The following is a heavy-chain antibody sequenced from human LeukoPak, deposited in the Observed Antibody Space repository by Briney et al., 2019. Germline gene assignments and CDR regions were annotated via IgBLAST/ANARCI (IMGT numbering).Heavy chain of an antibody. CDR1: GFTFSSYS. J-gene: IGHJ4*02. D-gene: IGHD3-10*01. CDR2: ISSSSSYI. CDR3: ARGSYGSGSSFDY. Sequence: GGSLRLSCAASGFTFSSYSMNWVRQAPGKGLEWVSSISSSSSYIYYADSVKGRFTISRDNAKNSLYLQTNSLRAEDTAVYYCARGSYGSGSSFDYWGQGTLVTVSS. V-gene: IGHV3-21*01.